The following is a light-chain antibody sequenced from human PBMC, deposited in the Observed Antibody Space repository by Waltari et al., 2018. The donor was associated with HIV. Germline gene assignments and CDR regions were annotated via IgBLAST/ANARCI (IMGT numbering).Light chain of an antibody. V-gene: IGLV2-8*01. Sequence: QSALTQPPSASGSPGQSVTISCTGTSSDVGGYNYVSWYQQHPGKAPKLMIYEVSKRPSGVPDRFSCSKSGNTASLTGSGLQPEDEADYYCSSYAGSNNFVFGTGTKVTVL. CDR2: EVS. CDR3: SSYAGSNNFV. J-gene: IGLJ1*01. CDR1: SSDVGGYNY.